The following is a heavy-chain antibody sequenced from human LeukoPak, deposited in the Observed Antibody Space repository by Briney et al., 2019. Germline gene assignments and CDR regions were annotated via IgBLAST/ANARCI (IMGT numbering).Heavy chain of an antibody. V-gene: IGHV4-59*01. CDR3: ARTVSGYYFNA. D-gene: IGHD5-12*01. J-gene: IGHJ5*02. Sequence: SETLSLTCTVSGDSINRYYWSWIPHSPGRGLEWVGYVSYSGSTNYNPSLKSRVTISLDTSKNQFSLKLSSVTAADTAVYYCARTVSGYYFNAWGPGTLVTVSS. CDR2: VSYSGST. CDR1: GDSINRYY.